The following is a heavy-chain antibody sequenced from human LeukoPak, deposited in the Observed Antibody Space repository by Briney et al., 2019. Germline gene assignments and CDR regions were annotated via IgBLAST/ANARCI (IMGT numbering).Heavy chain of an antibody. CDR2: VSYSGRT. Sequence: PSETLSLNCTVSGSSIINHYWRSFRQPPGNGLECIGYVSYSGRTNHNPSLKSRVTISADTSKNQFSLKLTSVTAADTAVYYCARHERGAENLDYWGQGTLVTVSS. V-gene: IGHV4-59*08. CDR3: ARHERGAENLDY. CDR1: GSSIINHY. J-gene: IGHJ4*02. D-gene: IGHD1-1*01.